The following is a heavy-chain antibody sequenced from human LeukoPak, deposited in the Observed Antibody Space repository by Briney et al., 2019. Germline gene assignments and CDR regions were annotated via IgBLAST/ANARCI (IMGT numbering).Heavy chain of an antibody. CDR2: INGDGSST. D-gene: IGHD6-13*01. CDR3: AKRVHSSSWYAAFDY. Sequence: GGSLRLSCVASGFTFSTYWMHWVRQAPGKGLLWVSRINGDGSSTNYADSVKGRFSISRDNSKNTLYPQLNSLRAEDTAVYYCAKRVHSSSWYAAFDYWGQGTLVTVSS. CDR1: GFTFSTYW. V-gene: IGHV3-74*01. J-gene: IGHJ4*02.